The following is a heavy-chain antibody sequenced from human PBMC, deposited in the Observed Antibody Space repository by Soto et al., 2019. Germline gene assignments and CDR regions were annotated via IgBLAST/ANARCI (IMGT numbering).Heavy chain of an antibody. CDR2: IIPIFGTP. Sequence: QVQLVQSGAEVKKPGSSVKVSCKASGGTLSSYPISWVRQAPGQGLEWMGGIIPIFGTPNYAQKFQGTVRITADEYKCTAYMELGSLRSEAAAVDYCARGRQDSGNYYRPNGLDYWGQGTLVTVSS. V-gene: IGHV1-69*01. CDR3: ARGRQDSGNYYRPNGLDY. CDR1: GGTLSSYP. D-gene: IGHD1-26*01. J-gene: IGHJ4*02.